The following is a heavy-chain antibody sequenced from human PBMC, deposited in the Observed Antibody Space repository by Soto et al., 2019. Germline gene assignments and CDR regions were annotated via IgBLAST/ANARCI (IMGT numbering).Heavy chain of an antibody. J-gene: IGHJ3*02. CDR3: AREPSGSYYFGAFDI. CDR1: GGSISSGGYY. Sequence: QVQLQESGPGLVKPSQTLSLTCTVSGGSISSGGYYWSWIRQHPGKGLEWIGYIYYSGSTYYNPSLKSRVTIAVDTSKNQFSLKLSSVTAADTAVYYCAREPSGSYYFGAFDIWGQGTMVTVSS. CDR2: IYYSGST. V-gene: IGHV4-31*03. D-gene: IGHD1-26*01.